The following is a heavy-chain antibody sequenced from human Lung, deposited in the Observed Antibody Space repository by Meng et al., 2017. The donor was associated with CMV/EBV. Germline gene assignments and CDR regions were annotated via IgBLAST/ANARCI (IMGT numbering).Heavy chain of an antibody. CDR2: IIPILGIA. D-gene: IGHD3-10*01. Sequence: XVXVSXXASGYTFSGYAISWVRQAPGQGLEWMGGIIPILGIANYVQKFQGRVTITADKSTSTAYMELSSLRSEDTAVYYCARARDYYGSGSHAFDIWGQGTXVTVSS. J-gene: IGHJ3*02. CDR1: GYTFSGYA. CDR3: ARARDYYGSGSHAFDI. V-gene: IGHV1-69*10.